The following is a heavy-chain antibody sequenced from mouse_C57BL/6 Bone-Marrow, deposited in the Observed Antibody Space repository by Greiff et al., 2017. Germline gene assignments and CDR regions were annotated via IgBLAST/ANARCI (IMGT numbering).Heavy chain of an antibody. V-gene: IGHV1-66*01. CDR3: APGGTTTGAY. CDR2: IYPGSGNT. D-gene: IGHD1-1*01. Sequence: VQLQQSGPELVKPGASVKISCKASGYSFTSYDIHWVKQRPGQGLEWIGWIYPGSGNTKYNEKFKGKATLTADTSSSTAYMQLSSLTSEDSAVYYCAPGGTTTGAYWGQGTLVTVSA. J-gene: IGHJ3*01. CDR1: GYSFTSYD.